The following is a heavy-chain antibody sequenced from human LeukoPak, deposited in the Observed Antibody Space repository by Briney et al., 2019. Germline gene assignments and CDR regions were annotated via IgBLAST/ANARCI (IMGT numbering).Heavy chain of an antibody. J-gene: IGHJ4*02. V-gene: IGHV4-38-2*02. CDR2: IYHSGST. CDR3: AKDSKRWKTYYYESGSYYFES. CDR1: GYSISSGYY. Sequence: SETLSLTCTVSGYSISSGYYWGWIRQPPGKGLEWIGSIYHSGSTYYNPSLKSRVTISVDTSKNQFSLKLSSVTAADTAVYYCAKDSKRWKTYYYESGSYYFESWGQGTLVTVSS. D-gene: IGHD3-10*01.